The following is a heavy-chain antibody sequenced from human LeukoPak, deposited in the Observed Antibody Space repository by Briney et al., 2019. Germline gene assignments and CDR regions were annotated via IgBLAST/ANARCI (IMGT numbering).Heavy chain of an antibody. D-gene: IGHD3-3*01. Sequence: ASVKVSCKASGGTFSSYAISWVRQAPGQGLEWMGGIIPIFGTANYAQKFQGRVTITADESTSTAYMELSSLRSEDTAVYYCARARPRPKYDFWSGYYTSAYYYYGMDVWGQGTTVTVSS. V-gene: IGHV1-69*13. J-gene: IGHJ6*02. CDR1: GGTFSSYA. CDR2: IIPIFGTA. CDR3: ARARPRPKYDFWSGYYTSAYYYYGMDV.